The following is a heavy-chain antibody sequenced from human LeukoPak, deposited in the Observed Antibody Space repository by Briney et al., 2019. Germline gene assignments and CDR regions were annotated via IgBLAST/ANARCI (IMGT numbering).Heavy chain of an antibody. Sequence: GGSLRLSCAASGFTCSSYAMSWVRQAPGKGLEWVSAISGSGGSTFYADSVKGRFTISRDNSKNTLYLQMNRLRAEDTAVYYCADSRLRTVVDYWGQGTLVTVSS. J-gene: IGHJ4*02. CDR3: ADSRLRTVVDY. V-gene: IGHV3-23*01. D-gene: IGHD5-12*01. CDR2: ISGSGGST. CDR1: GFTCSSYA.